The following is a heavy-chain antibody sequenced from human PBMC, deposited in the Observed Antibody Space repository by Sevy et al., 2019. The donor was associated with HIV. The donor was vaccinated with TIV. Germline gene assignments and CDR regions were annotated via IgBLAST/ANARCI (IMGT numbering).Heavy chain of an antibody. CDR2: ISWNSGSI. Sequence: SLKISCAASGFTFDDYAMHWVRQAPGKGLEWVSGISWNSGSIGYADSVKGRFTISRDNAKNSLYLQLNSLRAEDTALYYCTKASLNSGSYYGALDIWGQGTMVTVSS. J-gene: IGHJ3*02. V-gene: IGHV3-9*01. CDR1: GFTFDDYA. D-gene: IGHD1-26*01. CDR3: TKASLNSGSYYGALDI.